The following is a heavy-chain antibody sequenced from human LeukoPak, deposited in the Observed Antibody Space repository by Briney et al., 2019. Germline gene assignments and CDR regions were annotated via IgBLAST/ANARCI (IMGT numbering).Heavy chain of an antibody. CDR1: GGSVSNNNVA. CDR2: AYYRSKWYN. V-gene: IGHV6-1*01. CDR3: ARDMDYYASGTYYNSRWFDP. Sequence: SQTLSLTCAISGGSVSNNNVAWNWIRQSPSRGLEWLGRAYYRSKWYNDYAVSVKSRITINPDTSKNQFSLQLQSVTPEDTAVYYCARDMDYYASGTYYNSRWFDPWGQGTLVTVSS. D-gene: IGHD3-10*01. J-gene: IGHJ5*02.